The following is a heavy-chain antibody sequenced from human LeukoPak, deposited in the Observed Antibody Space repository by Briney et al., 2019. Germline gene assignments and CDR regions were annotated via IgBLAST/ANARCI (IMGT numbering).Heavy chain of an antibody. J-gene: IGHJ4*02. V-gene: IGHV3-23*01. D-gene: IGHD6-19*01. Sequence: RGSPRLSCAASGFTFSSYGMNWVRQAPGKGLEWISGISGGGGNTYYADSVKGRFTISRDNSKNTLYLQMNSLRAEDTAVYYCAKCDSPVAGDNFDYWGQGTLVTASS. CDR2: ISGGGGNT. CDR3: AKCDSPVAGDNFDY. CDR1: GFTFSSYG.